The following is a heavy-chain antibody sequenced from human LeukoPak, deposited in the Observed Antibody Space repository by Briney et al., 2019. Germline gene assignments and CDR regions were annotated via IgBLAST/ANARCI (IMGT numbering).Heavy chain of an antibody. V-gene: IGHV1-2*02. J-gene: IGHJ6*03. CDR2: INPNSGGT. D-gene: IGHD2-2*01. CDR1: GYNFTGDY. Sequence: GASVNVSRKASGYNFTGDYMHWVRQASGQGLEWMGWINPNSGGTNYAQKFQGRVTMTRDTSISTAYMELSRLRSDDTAVYYCARDYRYCSSTSCRPYYMDVWGKGTTVTVSS. CDR3: ARDYRYCSSTSCRPYYMDV.